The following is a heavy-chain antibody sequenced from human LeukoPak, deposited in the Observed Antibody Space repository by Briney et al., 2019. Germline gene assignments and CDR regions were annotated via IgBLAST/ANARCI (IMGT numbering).Heavy chain of an antibody. Sequence: GGSLRLSCAASGFVFDDYGMSWVRQAPGKGLEWVSTINWDGSTTSYADSVKGRFTISRDKAKKSLYLQMNSLRAEDTALYYCARDREGQLLWFGELGYWGQGTLVTVSS. J-gene: IGHJ4*02. CDR3: ARDREGQLLWFGELGY. V-gene: IGHV3-20*04. CDR1: GFVFDDYG. D-gene: IGHD3-10*01. CDR2: INWDGSTT.